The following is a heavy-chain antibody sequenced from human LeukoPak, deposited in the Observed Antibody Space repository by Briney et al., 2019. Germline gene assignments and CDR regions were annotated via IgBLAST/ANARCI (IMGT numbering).Heavy chain of an antibody. CDR2: IYSRGST. J-gene: IGHJ5*02. V-gene: IGHV3-66*03. CDR3: ARDYYGP. Sequence: GESLRLSCAASGFTFSEYAMSWVRQAPGKGLEWVSSIYSRGSTSYVDSVKGRFTISRDNSKNTLFLQMNSLRVEDTAVYYCARDYYGPWSQGTLVTVSS. CDR1: GFTFSEYA. D-gene: IGHD3-22*01.